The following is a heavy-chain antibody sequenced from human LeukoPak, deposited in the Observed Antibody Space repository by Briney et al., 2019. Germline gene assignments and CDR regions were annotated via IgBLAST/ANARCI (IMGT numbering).Heavy chain of an antibody. CDR2: IYYSGST. D-gene: IGHD5-24*01. V-gene: IGHV4-31*03. Sequence: SETLSLTCTVSGGSISSGGYYCSWLRQHPGKGLEWIGYIYYSGSTYYHPSLKSRVAISVDTSKNQFSLKLSSVTAADTAVYYCASAPGRDGYNFPFDYWGQGTLVTVSS. CDR3: ASAPGRDGYNFPFDY. CDR1: GGSISSGGYY. J-gene: IGHJ4*02.